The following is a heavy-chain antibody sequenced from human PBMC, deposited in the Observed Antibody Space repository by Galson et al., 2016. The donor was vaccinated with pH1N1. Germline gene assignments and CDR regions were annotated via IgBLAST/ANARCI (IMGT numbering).Heavy chain of an antibody. CDR1: GFTFSSYV. D-gene: IGHD6-19*01. CDR2: IIGSGGST. CDR3: ARIRIDNGWYDDL. J-gene: IGHJ5*02. V-gene: IGHV3-23*01. Sequence: SLRLSCAASGFTFSSYVMNWVRHPPGKGLEWVSAIIGSGGSTYYADSVKGRFTISRDNSRNTLFLQMNSLRAEDTAVYYCARIRIDNGWYDDLWSQGTLVTVSS.